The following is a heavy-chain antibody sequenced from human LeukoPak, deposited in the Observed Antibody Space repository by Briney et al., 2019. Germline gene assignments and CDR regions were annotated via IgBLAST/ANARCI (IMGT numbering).Heavy chain of an antibody. CDR3: ARDRRFGELGDY. Sequence: ASVKVSCKASGYTFTGYYMHWVRQAPGQGLEWMGWINPNSGGTNYAQKFQGRVTMTRDTSISTAYLELSRLRSDDTDVYYCARDRRFGELGDYWGQGTLVTVSS. D-gene: IGHD3-10*01. CDR2: INPNSGGT. CDR1: GYTFTGYY. V-gene: IGHV1-2*02. J-gene: IGHJ4*02.